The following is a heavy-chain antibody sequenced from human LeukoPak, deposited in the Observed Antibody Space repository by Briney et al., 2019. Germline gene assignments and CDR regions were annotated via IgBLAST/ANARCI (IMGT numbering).Heavy chain of an antibody. CDR1: GGSISSYY. CDR3: AREPMYYYGSGSYYNSGDNWFDP. CDR2: IYTSGST. J-gene: IGHJ5*02. V-gene: IGHV4-4*07. Sequence: PSETLSLTRTVSGGSISSYYWSWIRQPAGKGLEWIGRIYTSGSTNYNPSLKSRVTMSVDTSKNQFSLKLSSVTAADTAVYYCAREPMYYYGSGSYYNSGDNWFDPWGQGTLVTVSS. D-gene: IGHD3-10*01.